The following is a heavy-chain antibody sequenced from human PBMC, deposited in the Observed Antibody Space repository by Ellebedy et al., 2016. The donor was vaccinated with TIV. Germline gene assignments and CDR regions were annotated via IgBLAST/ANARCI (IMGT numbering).Heavy chain of an antibody. CDR1: GYTFTSYA. Sequence: ASVKVSCKASGYTFTSYAMHWVRQAPGQRLEWMGWINAGNGNTKYSQKFQGRVTITRDTSASTAYMEVRSLRSEDTAVYYCARTGGSGYDFWSGYFDYWGQGTLVTVSS. V-gene: IGHV1-3*01. J-gene: IGHJ4*02. D-gene: IGHD3-3*01. CDR2: INAGNGNT. CDR3: ARTGGSGYDFWSGYFDY.